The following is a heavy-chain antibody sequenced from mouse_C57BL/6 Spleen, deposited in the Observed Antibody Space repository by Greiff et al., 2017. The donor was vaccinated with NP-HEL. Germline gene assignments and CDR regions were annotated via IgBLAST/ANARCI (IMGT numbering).Heavy chain of an antibody. D-gene: IGHD2-4*01. CDR3: ASDYDYDGAWFAY. J-gene: IGHJ3*01. CDR2: IDPSDSYT. CDR1: GYTFTSYW. Sequence: QVQLKQPGAELVMPGASVKLSCKASGYTFTSYWMHWVKQRPGQGLEWIGEIDPSDSYTNYNQKFKGKSTLTVDKSSSTAYMQLSSLTSEDSAVDYCASDYDYDGAWFAYWGQGTLVTVSA. V-gene: IGHV1-69*01.